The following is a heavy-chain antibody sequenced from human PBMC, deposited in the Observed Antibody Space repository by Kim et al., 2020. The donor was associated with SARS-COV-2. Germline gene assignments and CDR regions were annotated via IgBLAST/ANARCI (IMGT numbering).Heavy chain of an antibody. J-gene: IGHJ6*01. CDR2: ITYSGTT. D-gene: IGHD2-15*01. CDR1: GASIRATTHY. Sequence: SETLSLTCTVSGASIRATTHYWGWIRRPTGRGLEWIGSITYSGTTYYNPSLESRVTISVDTSKNQFSLKVNSVTAADTAMYYCARHEDLDYYGVDVCGQGTTVTVSS. V-gene: IGHV4-39*01. CDR3: ARHEDLDYYGVDV.